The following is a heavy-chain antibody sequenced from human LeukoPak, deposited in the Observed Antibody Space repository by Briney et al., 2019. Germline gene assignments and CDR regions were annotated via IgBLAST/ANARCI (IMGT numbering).Heavy chain of an antibody. CDR3: ARDLLAGGSGYMDV. J-gene: IGHJ6*03. D-gene: IGHD6-25*01. CDR2: IYSGGST. CDR1: GFTVSSKY. V-gene: IGHV3-53*01. Sequence: GGSLRLSCAASGFTVSSKYMSWVRQAPGKGLEGVSVIYSGGSTYYADSVKGRFTISRDNSKNTLYLQMNSLSAEDTAVYYCARDLLAGGSGYMDVWGKGTTVTVSS.